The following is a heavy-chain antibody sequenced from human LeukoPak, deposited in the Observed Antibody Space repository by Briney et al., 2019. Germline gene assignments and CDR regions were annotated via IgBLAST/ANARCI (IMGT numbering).Heavy chain of an antibody. D-gene: IGHD6-6*01. J-gene: IGHJ3*02. CDR3: ATDSSSYDAFDI. CDR2: IYYSGRT. Sequence: SETLSLTCTVSGGSISSSSYYWGWIRQPPGKGLEWIGNIYYSGRTYYNPSLKSRVTISLDTSKNQFSLRLSSVTAADTAVYHCATDSSSYDAFDIWGQGTMVTVSS. V-gene: IGHV4-39*07. CDR1: GGSISSSSYY.